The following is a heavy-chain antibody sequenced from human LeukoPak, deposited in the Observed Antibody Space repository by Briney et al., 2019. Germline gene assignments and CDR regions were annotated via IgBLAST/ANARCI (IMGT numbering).Heavy chain of an antibody. J-gene: IGHJ6*03. V-gene: IGHV4-34*01. CDR1: GGSFSDYY. Sequence: SETLSLTCAVYGGSFSDYYWSWIRQSPGKGLEWIGEINHSGSTYYNPSLKSRVTISLDTSKSQFSLKLSSVTAADTAVYYCARGDYGYYYMDVWGKGTTVTISS. CDR3: ARGDYGYYYMDV. CDR2: INHSGST. D-gene: IGHD3-16*01.